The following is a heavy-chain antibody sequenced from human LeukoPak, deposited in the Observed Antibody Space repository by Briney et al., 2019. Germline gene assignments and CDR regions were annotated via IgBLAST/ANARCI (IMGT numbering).Heavy chain of an antibody. J-gene: IGHJ4*02. CDR2: IRDDGSNK. CDR3: ASVDY. Sequence: GGSLRLSCAASGFTFSTYGMHWVRQAPGKGLEWVAFIRDDGSNKHYVDSVKGRFTISRDNSKNTLYLQMNSLRAEDTAIYYCASVDYWGQGTLVAVSS. V-gene: IGHV3-30*02. CDR1: GFTFSTYG.